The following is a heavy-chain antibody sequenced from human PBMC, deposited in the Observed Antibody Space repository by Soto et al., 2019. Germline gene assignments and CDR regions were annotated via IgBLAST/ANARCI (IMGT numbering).Heavy chain of an antibody. Sequence: PSETLSLTCGVHGASFSGYYWSWIRQPPGKGLEWIGEINHSGSTNYNPSLKSRVTISIDTSKNQFSLKLSSVTAADTAVYYCARAHRLMIKDGLDYWGQGTLVTVSS. V-gene: IGHV4-34*01. J-gene: IGHJ4*02. CDR1: GASFSGYY. CDR3: ARAHRLMIKDGLDY. CDR2: INHSGST. D-gene: IGHD3-16*01.